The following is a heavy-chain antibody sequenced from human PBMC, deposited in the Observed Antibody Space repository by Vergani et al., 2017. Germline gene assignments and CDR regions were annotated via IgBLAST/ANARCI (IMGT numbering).Heavy chain of an antibody. Sequence: QVQLLESGPGLLKPSETLSLTCSVSGDSITSGYYWGWIRQPPGRGLEWIGSIYHTEDTKYSPSLKSRVTVSVDESRNLFSLRLNSVTAADTAVYYCATIGYRRWGYYFDYWGQGTLVTVSS. CDR2: IYHTEDT. V-gene: IGHV4-38-2*01. D-gene: IGHD2-2*02. CDR3: ATIGYRRWGYYFDY. J-gene: IGHJ4*02. CDR1: GDSITSGYY.